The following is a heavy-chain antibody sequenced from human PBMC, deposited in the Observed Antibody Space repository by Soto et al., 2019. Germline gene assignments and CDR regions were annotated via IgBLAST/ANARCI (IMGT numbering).Heavy chain of an antibody. V-gene: IGHV1-69*01. J-gene: IGHJ3*02. CDR2: IIPISGTA. CDR3: ARDPLVAHYDAFDI. D-gene: IGHD3-10*01. Sequence: QVQLVQSGAEVKKPGSSVKVSCKASGGTFSSYAISWVRQAPGQGLEWMGVIIPISGTANYAQKFQGSVTTTADESTITAYLELSSLRSVDMAVYYCARDPLVAHYDAFDIWGQGTMVAVSS. CDR1: GGTFSSYA.